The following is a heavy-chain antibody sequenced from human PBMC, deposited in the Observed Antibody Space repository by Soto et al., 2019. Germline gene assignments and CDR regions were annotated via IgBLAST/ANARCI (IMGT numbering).Heavy chain of an antibody. J-gene: IGHJ3*02. Sequence: QVQLVESGGGVVQPGRSLRLSCAASGFTFSSYAMHWVRQAPGKGLEWVAVISYDGSNKYYADSVKGRFTISRDNSKNPLYLQMNSLRAEDTAVYYRASAMIVVVITPGAFDIWGQGTMVTVSS. CDR1: GFTFSSYA. D-gene: IGHD3-22*01. CDR3: ASAMIVVVITPGAFDI. V-gene: IGHV3-30-3*01. CDR2: ISYDGSNK.